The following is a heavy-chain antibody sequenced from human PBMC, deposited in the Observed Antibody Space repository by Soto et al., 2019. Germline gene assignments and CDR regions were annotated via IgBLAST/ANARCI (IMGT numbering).Heavy chain of an antibody. Sequence: GASVKVSCKASGYTFTSYYMHWVRQAPGQGLEWMGIINPSGGSTSYAQKFQGRVTMTRDTSTSTVYMELSSLRSEDTAVYYCARDNHYDFWSGSQTGTNLFRYWGQGTLVTVS. D-gene: IGHD3-3*01. J-gene: IGHJ4*02. CDR1: GYTFTSYY. CDR2: INPSGGST. CDR3: ARDNHYDFWSGSQTGTNLFRY. V-gene: IGHV1-46*01.